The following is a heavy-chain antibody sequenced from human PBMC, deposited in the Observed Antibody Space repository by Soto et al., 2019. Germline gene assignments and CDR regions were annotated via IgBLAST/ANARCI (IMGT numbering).Heavy chain of an antibody. CDR1: GFTFTSYW. D-gene: IGHD2-2*01. CDR2: IYPGDSDT. Sequence: GESLKISCRGSGFTFTSYWIAWVRQMPGKGLEWMGIIYPGDSDTSYSPSFQGQVTISADKSINTAYLQWSSLKASDTAMYYCAKHEGYCSSTTCSNFDYWGQGTRVTVSS. J-gene: IGHJ4*02. V-gene: IGHV5-51*01. CDR3: AKHEGYCSSTTCSNFDY.